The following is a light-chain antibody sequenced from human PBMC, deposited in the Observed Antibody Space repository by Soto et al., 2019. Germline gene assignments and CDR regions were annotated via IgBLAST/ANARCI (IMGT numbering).Light chain of an antibody. J-gene: IGKJ1*01. V-gene: IGKV1-5*01. CDR1: QSISRW. Sequence: DIQMTQSPSTLSASVGDRVTITCRASQSISRWLAWYQQKPGKAPQLLIYDVSNLQSGVPSRFSGSGSGTEFALTISSRQPDDFATYFCQQYNTYRTFGQGTKVEIK. CDR2: DVS. CDR3: QQYNTYRT.